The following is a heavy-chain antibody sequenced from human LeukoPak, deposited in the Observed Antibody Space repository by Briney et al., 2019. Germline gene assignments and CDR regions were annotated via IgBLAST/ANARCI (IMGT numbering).Heavy chain of an antibody. V-gene: IGHV1-69*04. Sequence: SVKVSCKASGGTFSSYTIIWGRQAPGQGLEGRGRFIPILGIANYAQKFQGRVTITADKSTSTAYLELSSLRSEDTAVYYCAREGRREYQLLSNPSFDPWGQGTLVTVSS. D-gene: IGHD2-2*01. J-gene: IGHJ5*02. CDR1: GGTFSSYT. CDR3: AREGRREYQLLSNPSFDP. CDR2: FIPILGIA.